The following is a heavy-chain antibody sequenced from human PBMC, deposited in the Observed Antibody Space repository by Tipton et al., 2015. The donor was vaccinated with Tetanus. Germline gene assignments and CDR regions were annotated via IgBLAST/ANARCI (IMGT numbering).Heavy chain of an antibody. J-gene: IGHJ4*02. CDR1: GGSFSGFY. CDR2: IYYSGST. Sequence: TLSLTCAVYGGSFSGFYWSWIRQPPGKGLEWIGYIYYSGSTNYNPSLKSRVTISVDTYKNQFSLKLSSVTAADTAVYYCARVGFGYSGYHFYGYWGQGTLVTVSS. V-gene: IGHV4-59*01. D-gene: IGHD5-12*01. CDR3: ARVGFGYSGYHFYGY.